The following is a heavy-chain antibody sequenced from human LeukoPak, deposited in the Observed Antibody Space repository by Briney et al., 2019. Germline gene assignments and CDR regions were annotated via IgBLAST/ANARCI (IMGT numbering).Heavy chain of an antibody. D-gene: IGHD6-19*01. CDR1: GGTFTSYG. Sequence: ASVTVSCKASGGTFTSYGISWVRQAPGQGLEWMGWISAYNGNTNYAQKLQGRVTMTTDTSTSTAYMELRSLRSDDTAVYYCARYHSSGWYRGSDYWGQGTLVTVSS. CDR2: ISAYNGNT. J-gene: IGHJ4*02. V-gene: IGHV1-18*01. CDR3: ARYHSSGWYRGSDY.